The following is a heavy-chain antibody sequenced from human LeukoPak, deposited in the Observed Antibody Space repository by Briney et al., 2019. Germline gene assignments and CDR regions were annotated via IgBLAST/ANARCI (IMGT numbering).Heavy chain of an antibody. CDR2: LKPDGRDK. J-gene: IGHJ4*02. Sequence: GGSLRLSCAAPGFTFSSYWMDWVRQAPGKGLEWVANLKPDGRDKYYTDSVKGRFTISRDNAKGSLYLQMNSLRAEDTTVYYCVRDLDFWGQGTLVTVSS. CDR1: GFTFSSYW. V-gene: IGHV3-7*05. CDR3: VRDLDF.